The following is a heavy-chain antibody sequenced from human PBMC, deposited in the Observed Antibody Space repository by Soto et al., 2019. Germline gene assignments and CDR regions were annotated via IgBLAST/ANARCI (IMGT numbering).Heavy chain of an antibody. CDR1: GDSVSSTSAA. J-gene: IGHJ4*02. CDR2: TYYRSKWYS. D-gene: IGHD6-19*01. CDR3: ARGSYYSGWV. V-gene: IGHV6-1*01. Sequence: PSQPLSLTCAISGDSVSSTSAAWSWIRQSPSRGLEWLGRTYYRSKWYSDYAVSVKSRITINPDTSKNQCSLQLNSVTPEDTAVYYCARGSYYSGWVWGQGTLVTVSS.